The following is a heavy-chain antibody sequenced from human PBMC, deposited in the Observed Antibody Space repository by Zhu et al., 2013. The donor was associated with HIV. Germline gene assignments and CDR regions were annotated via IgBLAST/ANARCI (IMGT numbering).Heavy chain of an antibody. CDR2: INPNSGGT. CDR3: ARSFGVVITFFVLTFTY. CDR1: GYTFTGYY. D-gene: IGHD3-3*01. Sequence: VHLLQSGAEVKKPGASVKVSCKASGYTFTGYYMHWVRQAPGQGLEWMGWINPNSGGTNYAQKFQGRVTMTRDTSISTAYMELNRLRSDDTAVYYCARSFGVVITFFVLTFTYWGQGTLVTVS. J-gene: IGHJ4*02. V-gene: IGHV1-2*02.